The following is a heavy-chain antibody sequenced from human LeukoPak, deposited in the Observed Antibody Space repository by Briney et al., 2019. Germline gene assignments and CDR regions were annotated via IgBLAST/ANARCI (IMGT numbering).Heavy chain of an antibody. V-gene: IGHV4-38-2*02. CDR2: IYHTGST. CDR1: NDSVNNDFY. J-gene: IGHJ4*02. D-gene: IGHD3-16*01. Sequence: PSETLSLICVVSNDSVNNDFYWGWVRQPPGKGLEWIGSIYHTGSTDYNPSLKSRVSISVDTSKNHFSLRLTSVTAADTAVYYCARDKDGYVWGTYCWWGQGILVTVSS. CDR3: ARDKDGYVWGTYCW.